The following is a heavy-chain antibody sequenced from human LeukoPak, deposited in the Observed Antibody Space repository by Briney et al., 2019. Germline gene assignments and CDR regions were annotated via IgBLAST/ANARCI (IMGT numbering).Heavy chain of an antibody. J-gene: IGHJ4*02. CDR3: ARVPTVTFFDY. CDR1: GGSISSSSYY. D-gene: IGHD4-17*01. V-gene: IGHV4-39*01. CDR2: IYYSRST. Sequence: PSETLSLTCTVSGGSISSSSYYWGWLRQPPGKGLEWIGSIYYSRSTYSNTSLKSRVTISVDTSKNQFSLKLSSVTTADTAVYYCARVPTVTFFDYWGQGTLVTVSS.